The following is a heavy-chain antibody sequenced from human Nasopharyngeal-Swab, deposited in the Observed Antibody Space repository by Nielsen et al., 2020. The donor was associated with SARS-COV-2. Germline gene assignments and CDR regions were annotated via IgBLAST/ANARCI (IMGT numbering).Heavy chain of an antibody. D-gene: IGHD1-26*01. J-gene: IGHJ6*02. V-gene: IGHV1-2*06. CDR2: INPNSGGT. CDR1: GYTFTGNY. Sequence: ASVKVSCKASGYTFTGNYMHWVRQAPGQGLEWMGRINPNSGGTNYAQKFQGRVTMTRDTSISTAYMELSRLRSDDTAVYYCARAWMGDYYYYGMDVWGQGTTVTVSS. CDR3: ARAWMGDYYYYGMDV.